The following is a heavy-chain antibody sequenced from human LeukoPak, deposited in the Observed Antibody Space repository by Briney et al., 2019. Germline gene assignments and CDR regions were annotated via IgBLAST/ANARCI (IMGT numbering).Heavy chain of an antibody. D-gene: IGHD6-19*01. CDR3: ARVVAGTGGWFDP. Sequence: ASVKVSCKASGYTFTSYDINWVRQATGQGLEWMGWMNPNSGNTGYAQKFQGRVTMTRNTSISTAYMELRSLTSDDTAVYYCARVVAGTGGWFDPWGQGTLVTVSS. V-gene: IGHV1-8*01. CDR1: GYTFTSYD. CDR2: MNPNSGNT. J-gene: IGHJ5*02.